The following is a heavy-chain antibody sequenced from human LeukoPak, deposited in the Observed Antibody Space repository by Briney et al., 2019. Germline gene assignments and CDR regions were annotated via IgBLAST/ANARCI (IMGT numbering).Heavy chain of an antibody. D-gene: IGHD6-19*01. CDR2: INHSGST. CDR3: ARALRYSSGWYAAYYYGMDV. V-gene: IGHV4-34*01. Sequence: SETLSLTCAVYGGSFSGYYWSWIRQPLGKGLEWIGEINHSGSTNYNPSLKSRVTISVDTSKNQFSLKLSSVTAADTAVYYCARALRYSSGWYAAYYYGMDVWGQGTTVTVSS. J-gene: IGHJ6*02. CDR1: GGSFSGYY.